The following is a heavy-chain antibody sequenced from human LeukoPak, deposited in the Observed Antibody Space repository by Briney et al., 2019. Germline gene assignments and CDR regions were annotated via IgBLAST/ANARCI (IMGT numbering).Heavy chain of an antibody. D-gene: IGHD2-8*02. CDR3: ATYRQVLLPFES. Sequence: GGSLRLSCAASGFTVSSNYISWVRQAPGKGLEWVSVIYSGGGTNYADSVKGRFTISRDNSKNTLYLQMNSLRAEDTAIYYCATYRQVLLPFESWGQGTLVTVSS. V-gene: IGHV3-53*01. J-gene: IGHJ4*02. CDR1: GFTVSSNY. CDR2: IYSGGGT.